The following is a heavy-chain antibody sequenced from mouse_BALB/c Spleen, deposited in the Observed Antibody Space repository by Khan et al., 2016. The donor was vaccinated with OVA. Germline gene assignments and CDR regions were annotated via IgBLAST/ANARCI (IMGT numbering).Heavy chain of an antibody. CDR2: IGPGSSNA. V-gene: IGHV1S41*01. Sequence: DLVKPGASVKLSCKASGYTFTSYWINWIKQRPGQGLEWIGRIGPGSSNAYYNEMFKDKATLTVDTSSNTAHIQLSSLSSEDSAVYLCARGNYDGRSCYAMDYWGQGTSVTVSA. J-gene: IGHJ4*01. CDR1: GYTFTSYW. CDR3: ARGNYDGRSCYAMDY. D-gene: IGHD1-1*01.